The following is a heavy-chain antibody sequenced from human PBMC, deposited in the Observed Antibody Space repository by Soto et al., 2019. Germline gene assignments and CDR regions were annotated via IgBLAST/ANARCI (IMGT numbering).Heavy chain of an antibody. CDR3: ARGVSSGWPYYFDY. D-gene: IGHD6-19*01. V-gene: IGHV1-69*02. J-gene: IGHJ4*02. Sequence: SVKVSCKASGGTFSSYTISWVRQAPGQGLEWMGRIIPILGIANYAQKFQGRVTITADKSTSTAYMELSSLRSEDTAVYYCARGVSSGWPYYFDYWGQGTLVTVSS. CDR2: IIPILGIA. CDR1: GGTFSSYT.